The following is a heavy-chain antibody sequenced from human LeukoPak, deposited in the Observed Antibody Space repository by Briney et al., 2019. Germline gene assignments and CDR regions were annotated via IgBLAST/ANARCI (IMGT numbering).Heavy chain of an antibody. Sequence: KPSETLSLTCTVSGGSISRCGYYWSWIRQHPGKGLEWIGYIYYSGSTYYNPSLKSRVTISVDTSKNQFSLKLSSVTAADTAVYYCARRSGSNWYGPFDYWGQGTLVTVSS. D-gene: IGHD6-13*01. V-gene: IGHV4-31*03. J-gene: IGHJ4*02. CDR2: IYYSGST. CDR1: GGSISRCGYY. CDR3: ARRSGSNWYGPFDY.